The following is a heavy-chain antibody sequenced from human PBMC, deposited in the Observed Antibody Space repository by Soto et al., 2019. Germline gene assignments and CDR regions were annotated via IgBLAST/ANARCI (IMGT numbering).Heavy chain of an antibody. CDR2: IKQDGSEK. CDR3: ARGSLWPKYNWNYGGWFDP. CDR1: GFTFSSYW. V-gene: IGHV3-7*01. D-gene: IGHD1-7*01. J-gene: IGHJ5*02. Sequence: EVQLVESGGGLVQPGGSLRLSCAASGFTFSSYWMSWVRQAPGKGLEWVANIKQDGSEKYYVDSVKGRFTISRDNAKNSLYLQMNSLRAEDTAVYYCARGSLWPKYNWNYGGWFDPWGQGTLVTVSS.